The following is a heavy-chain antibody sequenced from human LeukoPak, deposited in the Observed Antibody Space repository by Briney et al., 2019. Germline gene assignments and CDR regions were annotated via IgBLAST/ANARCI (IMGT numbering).Heavy chain of an antibody. CDR2: ISSSSSYI. J-gene: IGHJ4*02. CDR1: GFTFSSYS. V-gene: IGHV3-21*01. D-gene: IGHD3-10*01. Sequence: GGSLRLSCAASGFTFSSYSMNWVRQALGKGLEWVSSISSSSSYIYYADSVKGRFTISRDNAKNSLYLQMNSLRAEDTAVYYCARDPSTKPGRGASDYWGQGTLVTVSS. CDR3: ARDPSTKPGRGASDY.